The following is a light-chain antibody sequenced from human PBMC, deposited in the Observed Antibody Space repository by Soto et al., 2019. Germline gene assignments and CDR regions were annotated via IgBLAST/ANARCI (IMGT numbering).Light chain of an antibody. CDR2: GAS. Sequence: DIQMTQSPSSVAASVGDRVTITCRASQGVGNWLAWYQQRPGKAPRLLIYGASTLQSGVPSRFSGSGSGMDFTLTISSLQAEDFATYYCQQSNSIPPWTFGQGTKVEIK. J-gene: IGKJ1*01. CDR3: QQSNSIPPWT. CDR1: QGVGNW. V-gene: IGKV1-12*01.